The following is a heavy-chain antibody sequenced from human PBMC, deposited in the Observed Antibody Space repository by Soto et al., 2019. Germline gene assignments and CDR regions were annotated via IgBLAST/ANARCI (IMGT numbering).Heavy chain of an antibody. J-gene: IGHJ4*02. CDR1: GFNFKIYA. CDR2: MIGDGTSW. CDR3: AKDLRPDGKYDLDY. V-gene: IGHV3-23*01. D-gene: IGHD1-26*01. Sequence: EVQLLESGGGLAQAGGSLRLSCAASGFNFKIYAMNWIRQAPGKGLEWVSVMIGDGTSWDYADSVRGRFTISRDNSKNMLYLPMNNLRAEDTAIYYCAKDLRPDGKYDLDYWGQGTLVTVSS.